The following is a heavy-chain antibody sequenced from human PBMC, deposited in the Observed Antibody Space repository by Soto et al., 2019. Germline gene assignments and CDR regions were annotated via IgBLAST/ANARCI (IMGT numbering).Heavy chain of an antibody. CDR3: GVARMLRTQSDY. D-gene: IGHD1-7*01. V-gene: IGHV1-46*01. CDR1: GYTFTSYY. J-gene: IGHJ4*02. Sequence: QVQLVQSGAEVKKPGASVKVSCKASGYTFTSYYMHWVRQAPGQGLEWMGIINPSGGSTSYAQKVKVRVTMTRDTSTSKGYTELSSLRSEDTAVYYCGVARMLRTQSDYWGQGTLVTVSS. CDR2: INPSGGST.